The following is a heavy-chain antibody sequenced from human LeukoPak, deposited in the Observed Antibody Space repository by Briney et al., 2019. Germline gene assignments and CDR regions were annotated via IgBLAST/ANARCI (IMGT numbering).Heavy chain of an antibody. CDR2: IIPIFGTA. D-gene: IGHD3-3*01. CDR3: ARGFTIFGVVIGTDAFDI. J-gene: IGHJ3*02. V-gene: IGHV1-69*06. CDR1: GYTFTAWY. Sequence: GASVKVSCEASGYTFTAWYIHWVRQAPGQGLEWMGGIIPIFGTANYAQKFQGRVTITADKSTSTAYMELSSLRSEDTAVYYCARGFTIFGVVIGTDAFDIWGQGTMVTVSS.